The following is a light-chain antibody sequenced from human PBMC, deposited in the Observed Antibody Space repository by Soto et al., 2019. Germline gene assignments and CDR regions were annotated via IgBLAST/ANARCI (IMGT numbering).Light chain of an antibody. Sequence: DVVMTQSPLSLPVTLGQPASISCRSSQSLVYSDGNTYLNWFHQRPGQSPRRLIYKVSNRDSGVPDRFSGSGSGSDFTLKISRVEAEDVGVHYCRQAAYWCRLTFGGGTEVEIK. CDR2: KVS. CDR1: QSLVYSDGNTY. CDR3: RQAAYWCRLT. J-gene: IGKJ4*01. V-gene: IGKV2-30*01.